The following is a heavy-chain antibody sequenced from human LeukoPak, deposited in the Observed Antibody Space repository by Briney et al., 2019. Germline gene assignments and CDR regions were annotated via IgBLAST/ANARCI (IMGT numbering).Heavy chain of an antibody. V-gene: IGHV3-11*06. Sequence: PGGSLRLPCAASGFTFSDYYMSWIRQAPGKGLEWVSSISSSSSYIYYADSVKGRFTISRDNAKNSLYLQMNSLRAEDTAVYYCARLTHYYDSSGKGYWGQGTLVTVSS. CDR3: ARLTHYYDSSGKGY. CDR1: GFTFSDYY. J-gene: IGHJ4*02. CDR2: ISSSSSYI. D-gene: IGHD3-22*01.